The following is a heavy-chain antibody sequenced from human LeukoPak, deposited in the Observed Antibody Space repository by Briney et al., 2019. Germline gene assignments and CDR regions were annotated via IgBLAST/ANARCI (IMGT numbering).Heavy chain of an antibody. CDR1: GFTFSSYW. CDR3: AGGRMRNTFDY. J-gene: IGHJ4*02. V-gene: IGHV3-7*04. CDR2: IKQDGSEK. Sequence: GGSLRLSCAASGFTFSSYWMSWVRQAPGKGLEWVANIKQDGSEKYYVDSVKGRFTISRDNAKNSLYLRMNSLRAEDTAVYYCAGGRMRNTFDYWGQGTLVTVSS. D-gene: IGHD2-15*01.